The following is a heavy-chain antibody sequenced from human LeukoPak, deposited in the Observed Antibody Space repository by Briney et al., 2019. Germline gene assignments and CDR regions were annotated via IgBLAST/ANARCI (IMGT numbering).Heavy chain of an antibody. Sequence: SVKVSCKASGYTFTSYDINWVRQATGQGLEWMGGIIPIFGTANYAQKFQGRVTITADESTSTAYMELSSLTSEDTAVYYCARDRGFYYDSSGYYYFDYWGQGTLVTVSS. D-gene: IGHD3-22*01. CDR2: IIPIFGTA. CDR3: ARDRGFYYDSSGYYYFDY. V-gene: IGHV1-69*13. J-gene: IGHJ4*02. CDR1: GYTFTSYD.